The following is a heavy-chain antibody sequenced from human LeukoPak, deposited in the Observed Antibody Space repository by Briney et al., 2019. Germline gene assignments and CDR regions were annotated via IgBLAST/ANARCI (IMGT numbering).Heavy chain of an antibody. D-gene: IGHD6-19*01. CDR2: INPNTGGT. V-gene: IGHV1-2*02. CDR3: ARVQIRSAWSFSFYYFDY. Sequence: ASVKVPCKASGYSFSDYYMHWVRQAPGQGLEWMGWINPNTGGTNFAQKFQDRVTMTTDTSISTAYMELSRLRSDDTAVYYCARVQIRSAWSFSFYYFDYWGQGTLVTVSS. CDR1: GYSFSDYY. J-gene: IGHJ4*02.